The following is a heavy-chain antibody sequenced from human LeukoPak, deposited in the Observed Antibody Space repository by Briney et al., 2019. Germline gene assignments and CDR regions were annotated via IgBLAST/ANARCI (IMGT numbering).Heavy chain of an antibody. J-gene: IGHJ5*02. D-gene: IGHD3-22*01. CDR3: ARDGMANYYDRTRGFGMFDP. Sequence: PSETLSLTCVVYGGSFNNYYWSWIRQPPGKGLEWIAEINHSGTTNYNPSLKSRVTMSVDTSKNQFSLKLSSVTAADTAVYYCARDGMANYYDRTRGFGMFDPWGQGTLVTVSS. CDR2: INHSGTT. V-gene: IGHV4-34*01. CDR1: GGSFNNYY.